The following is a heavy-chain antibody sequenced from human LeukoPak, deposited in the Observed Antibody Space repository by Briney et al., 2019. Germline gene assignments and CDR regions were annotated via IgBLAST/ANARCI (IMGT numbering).Heavy chain of an antibody. D-gene: IGHD6-13*01. Sequence: ASVKVSCKASGGTFSSYAISWVRQAPGQGLEWMGGIIPIFGTANYAQKFQGRVTITADKSTSTAYMELSSLRSEDTAVYYCARSSSSSWSRAFDIWGQGTMVTVSS. CDR3: ARSSSSSWSRAFDI. J-gene: IGHJ3*02. V-gene: IGHV1-69*06. CDR1: GGTFSSYA. CDR2: IIPIFGTA.